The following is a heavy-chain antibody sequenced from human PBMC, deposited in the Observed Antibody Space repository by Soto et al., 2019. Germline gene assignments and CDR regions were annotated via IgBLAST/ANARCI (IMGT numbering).Heavy chain of an antibody. Sequence: QVQVVQSGAEVKKPGASVKVSCKASGYTFTSYDVTWVRQAPGQGLEWMGWMNPNSGNTGYAQKFQGRVTMNRDTSTSTSDKDRSSLTTDDTAVYYCARVPFITMSGTFFYCHYMDVWGKGTTGTVSS. CDR2: MNPNSGNT. J-gene: IGHJ6*03. CDR1: GYTFTSYD. V-gene: IGHV1-8*01. CDR3: ARVPFITMSGTFFYCHYMDV. D-gene: IGHD3-10*02.